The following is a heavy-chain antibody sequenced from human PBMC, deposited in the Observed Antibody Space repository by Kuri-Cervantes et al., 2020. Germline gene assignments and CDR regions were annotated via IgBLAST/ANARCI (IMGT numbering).Heavy chain of an antibody. V-gene: IGHV3-30*03. Sequence: GESLKISCAASGFTFSSYGMHWVRQAPGKGLEWVALTSNDGNRKDYADSVKGRFTMSRDNSKNTLYLQMNSLRAEDTAVYYCARDLGATMRVMGYWGQGTLVTVSS. CDR2: TSNDGNRK. CDR1: GFTFSSYG. D-gene: IGHD1-26*01. CDR3: ARDLGATMRVMGY. J-gene: IGHJ4*02.